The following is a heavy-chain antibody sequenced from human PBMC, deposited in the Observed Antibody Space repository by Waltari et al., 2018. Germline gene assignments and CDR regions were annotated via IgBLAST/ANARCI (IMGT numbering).Heavy chain of an antibody. V-gene: IGHV1-69*01. J-gene: IGHJ5*02. D-gene: IGHD2-15*01. CDR2: SIPIFGTA. Sequence: QVQLVQSGAEVKKPGSSVKVSCKASGGTFSSYAISWVRQAPGQGLEWMGGSIPIFGTANYAQKFQGRVTITADESTSTAYMELSSLRSEDTAVYYCARVGQDVWKYCSGGSCHRGFDPWGQGTLVTVSS. CDR3: ARVGQDVWKYCSGGSCHRGFDP. CDR1: GGTFSSYA.